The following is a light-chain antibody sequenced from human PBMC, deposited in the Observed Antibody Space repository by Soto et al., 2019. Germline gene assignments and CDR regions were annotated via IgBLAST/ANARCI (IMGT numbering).Light chain of an antibody. CDR3: QQLNSYLFT. V-gene: IGKV1-9*01. CDR1: QGISSH. Sequence: DIQLTQSPSFLSASVGDRVTITCRASQGISSHLAWYQQKPGKAPKLLIYVASTLQSGVPSRFSGSGSGTEFTLTISSLQPEDCATYYCQQLNSYLFTFGPGTKVDI. CDR2: VAS. J-gene: IGKJ3*01.